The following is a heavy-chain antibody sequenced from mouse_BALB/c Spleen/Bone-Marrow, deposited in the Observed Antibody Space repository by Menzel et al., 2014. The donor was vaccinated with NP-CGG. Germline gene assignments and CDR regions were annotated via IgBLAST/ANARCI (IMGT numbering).Heavy chain of an antibody. Sequence: LKDSESELVRPGASVKLSCKASGYTFTSYWMHWVKQRHGQGLEWIGNIYPGSGSTNYDEKFKSKGTLTVDTSSSTAYMHLSSLTSEDSAVYYCTSWDYWGQGTTLTVSS. CDR3: TSWDY. CDR1: GYTFTSYW. CDR2: IYPGSGST. J-gene: IGHJ2*01. V-gene: IGHV1S22*01.